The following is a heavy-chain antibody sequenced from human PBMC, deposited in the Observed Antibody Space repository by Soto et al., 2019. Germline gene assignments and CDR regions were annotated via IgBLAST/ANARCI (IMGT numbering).Heavy chain of an antibody. CDR2: INHSGST. CDR1: GGSFSGYY. Sequence: PSETLSLTCAVYGGSFSGYYWSWIRQPPGKGLEWIGEINHSGSTNYNPSPKSRVTISVDTSKNQFSLKLSSVTAADTAVYYCARGRNPSNYYGSGNWRRYYYMDVWGKGTTVTVSS. J-gene: IGHJ6*03. CDR3: ARGRNPSNYYGSGNWRRYYYMDV. D-gene: IGHD3-10*01. V-gene: IGHV4-34*01.